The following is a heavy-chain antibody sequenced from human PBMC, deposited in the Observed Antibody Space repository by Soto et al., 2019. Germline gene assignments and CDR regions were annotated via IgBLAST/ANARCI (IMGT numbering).Heavy chain of an antibody. D-gene: IGHD3-10*01. CDR1: GGTFSSYT. CDR3: AREDGSGSFPISEAMDV. J-gene: IGHJ6*03. V-gene: IGHV1-69*04. Sequence: SVKVSCKASGGTFSSYTISWVRQAPGQGLEWMGRIIPILGIANYAQKFQGRVTITADKSTSTAYMELSSLRSEDTAVYYCAREDGSGSFPISEAMDVWGKGTTVTVSS. CDR2: IIPILGIA.